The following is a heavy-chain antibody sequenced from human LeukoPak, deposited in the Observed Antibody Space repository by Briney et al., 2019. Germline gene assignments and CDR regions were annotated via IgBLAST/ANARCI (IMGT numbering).Heavy chain of an antibody. CDR2: ITSGSSYI. J-gene: IGHJ4*02. V-gene: IGHV3-21*01. D-gene: IGHD4-17*01. CDR1: GFTFTSYT. Sequence: GGSLRLSCAATGFTFTSYTMNWVRQAPGKGLEWVSSITSGSSYIYYADSVKGRFTISRYNAKNSLYLQMTSLRVEDTAVYYCAKTYGHFDDWGQGTLVTVSS. CDR3: AKTYGHFDD.